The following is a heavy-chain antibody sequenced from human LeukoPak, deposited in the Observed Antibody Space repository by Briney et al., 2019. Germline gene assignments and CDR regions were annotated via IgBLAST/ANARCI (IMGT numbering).Heavy chain of an antibody. V-gene: IGHV1-18*01. Sequence: ASVKVSCKASGYTFTSYGISWVRQAPGQGLEWMGWISAYNGNTNYAQKLQGRVTMTTDTSTSTAYMELRSLRSDDTAVYYCARALGGGSGSYSPPFDYWGQGTMVTVSS. CDR1: GYTFTSYG. CDR2: ISAYNGNT. CDR3: ARALGGGSGSYSPPFDY. J-gene: IGHJ4*02. D-gene: IGHD3-10*01.